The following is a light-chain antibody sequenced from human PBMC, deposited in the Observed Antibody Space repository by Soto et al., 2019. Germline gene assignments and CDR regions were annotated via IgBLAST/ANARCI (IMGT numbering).Light chain of an antibody. J-gene: IGKJ5*01. V-gene: IGKV3D-20*02. CDR3: QQRSNWPPIT. CDR2: GAS. CDR1: QSVSSTY. Sequence: EILLTQSPGTLSLSPGERATLSCRASQSVSSTYLAWYQQKPGQAPRLLIYGASRRATGIPDRFSGSGSGTDFTLTISRLEPEDFAVYYCQQRSNWPPITFGQGTRLDFK.